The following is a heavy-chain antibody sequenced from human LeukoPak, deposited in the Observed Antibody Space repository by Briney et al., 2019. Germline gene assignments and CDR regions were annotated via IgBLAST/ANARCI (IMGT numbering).Heavy chain of an antibody. CDR1: GFTFSSYE. Sequence: PGGSLRLSCAASGFTFSSYEMNWVRQAPGKGLEWVSYISSSGSTIYYADSVKGRFTISRDNAKNSLYLKMNSLRAEDTAVYYCARDFSACSNTSCSTAYYFDCWGQGTLVTVSS. CDR2: ISSSGSTI. CDR3: ARDFSACSNTSCSTAYYFDC. D-gene: IGHD2-2*01. J-gene: IGHJ4*02. V-gene: IGHV3-48*03.